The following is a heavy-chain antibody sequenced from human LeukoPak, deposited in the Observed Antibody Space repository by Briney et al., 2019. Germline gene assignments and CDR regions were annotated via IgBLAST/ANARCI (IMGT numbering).Heavy chain of an antibody. V-gene: IGHV3-11*01. J-gene: IGHJ4*02. CDR3: ARSDWVDYFDY. Sequence: GSLRLSCAASGFTFSDYYMSWIRQAPGKGLEWVSYISSSGSTIYYADSVKGRFTISRDNAKNSLYLQMNSLRAEDTAVYNCARSDWVDYFDYWGQGTLVTVSS. D-gene: IGHD2-21*02. CDR2: ISSSGSTI. CDR1: GFTFSDYY.